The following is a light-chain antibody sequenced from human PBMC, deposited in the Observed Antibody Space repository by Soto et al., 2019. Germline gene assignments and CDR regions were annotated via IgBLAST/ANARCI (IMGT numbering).Light chain of an antibody. Sequence: QSALTQPASVSGSSGQSITVSCTGTSSDIGVYNYDSWYQQHPGKAPKVMIYDVSNRPSGVSNRFSGSKSGNTASLTISGLQADDEADYYCSSYTINSTLVFGTGTKVTVL. CDR3: SSYTINSTLV. CDR1: SSDIGVYNY. CDR2: DVS. V-gene: IGLV2-14*01. J-gene: IGLJ1*01.